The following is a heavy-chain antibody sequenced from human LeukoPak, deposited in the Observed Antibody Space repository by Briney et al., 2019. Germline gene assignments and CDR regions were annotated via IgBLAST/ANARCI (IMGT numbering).Heavy chain of an antibody. V-gene: IGHV3-66*01. J-gene: IGHJ1*01. CDR1: GFTFSSYD. CDR3: ARYFDYGGNSRVFQH. D-gene: IGHD4-23*01. Sequence: GGSLRLSCSASGFTFSSYDMHWVRQAPGKGLEWVSLIYSGGSTYYADSVKGRFTISRDNSKNTLYLQMNSLRAEDTAVYFCARYFDYGGNSRVFQHWGQGTLVTVSS. CDR2: IYSGGST.